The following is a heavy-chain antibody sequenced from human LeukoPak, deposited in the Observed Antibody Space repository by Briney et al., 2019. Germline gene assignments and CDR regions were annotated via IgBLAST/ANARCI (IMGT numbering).Heavy chain of an antibody. Sequence: GGSLRLSCAASGFPFSYFGMHRVRQAPGKGLEWVAFIRFDGNDKFYADSVKGRFTISKDTSRNTLYLQMNSLRAEDTAVYYCAKVGYTTDSSGYFDYWGQGTLVTVSS. CDR3: AKVGYTTDSSGYFDY. D-gene: IGHD3-22*01. V-gene: IGHV3-30*02. J-gene: IGHJ4*02. CDR2: IRFDGNDK. CDR1: GFPFSYFG.